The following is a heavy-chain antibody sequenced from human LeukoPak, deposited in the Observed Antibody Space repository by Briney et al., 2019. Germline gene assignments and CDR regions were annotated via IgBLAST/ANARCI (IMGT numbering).Heavy chain of an antibody. Sequence: GGSLRLSCAASGFTFDDYAMHWVRQAPGKGLEWVSGLSWNSGSIGYADSVKGRFTISRDNAKNSLYLQMNSLRAEDTALYYCAKDMRGDYPYYYYYGMDVWGQGTTVSVS. V-gene: IGHV3-9*01. J-gene: IGHJ6*02. CDR1: GFTFDDYA. D-gene: IGHD4-17*01. CDR3: AKDMRGDYPYYYYYGMDV. CDR2: LSWNSGSI.